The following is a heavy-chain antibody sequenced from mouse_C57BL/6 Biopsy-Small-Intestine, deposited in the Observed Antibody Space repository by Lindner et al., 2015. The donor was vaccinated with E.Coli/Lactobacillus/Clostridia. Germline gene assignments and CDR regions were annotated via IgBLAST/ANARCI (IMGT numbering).Heavy chain of an antibody. J-gene: IGHJ3*01. Sequence: VQLQESGAELMKPGASVKLSCKATGYTFTGYWIEWVKQRPGHGLEWIGEILPGSGSTNYSEKFKGKATFTADTSSNTAYMQLSSLTTEDSAIYYCARDYYSNYRFAYWGQGTLVTVSA. D-gene: IGHD2-5*01. CDR1: GYTFTGYW. V-gene: IGHV1-9*01. CDR2: ILPGSGST. CDR3: ARDYYSNYRFAY.